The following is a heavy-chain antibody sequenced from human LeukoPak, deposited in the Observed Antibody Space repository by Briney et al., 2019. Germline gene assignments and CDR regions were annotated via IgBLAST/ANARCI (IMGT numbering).Heavy chain of an antibody. J-gene: IGHJ4*02. D-gene: IGHD5-18*01. CDR2: ISYDGSNK. CDR1: GFTFSSYG. CDR3: AKVYSYGYRSNMDFDY. V-gene: IGHV3-30*18. Sequence: PGGSLRLSCAASGFTFSSYGMHWVRQAPGKGLEWVAVISYDGSNKYYADSVKGRFTISRDNSKNTLYLQMNSLRAEDTAVYYCAKVYSYGYRSNMDFDYWGQGTLVTVSS.